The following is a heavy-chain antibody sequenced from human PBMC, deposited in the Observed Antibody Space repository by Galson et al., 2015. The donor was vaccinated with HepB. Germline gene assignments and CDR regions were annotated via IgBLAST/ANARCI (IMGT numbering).Heavy chain of an antibody. D-gene: IGHD3-9*01. V-gene: IGHV1-18*01. Sequence: SVKVSCKASGYTFTSYGISWVRQAPGQGLEWMGWISAYNGNTNYAQKLQGRVTMTTDTSTSTAYMELRSLRSDDTAVYYCARDWGYDILTGYNAFDIWGQGTMVTVSS. J-gene: IGHJ3*02. CDR3: ARDWGYDILTGYNAFDI. CDR2: ISAYNGNT. CDR1: GYTFTSYG.